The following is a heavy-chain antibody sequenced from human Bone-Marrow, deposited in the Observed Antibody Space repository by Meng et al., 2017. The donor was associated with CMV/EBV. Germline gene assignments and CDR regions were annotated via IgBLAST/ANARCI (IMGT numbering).Heavy chain of an antibody. D-gene: IGHD6-19*01. CDR2: INHSGST. V-gene: IGHV4-34*01. CDR1: GGSFSGYY. J-gene: IGHJ4*02. CDR3: ARVDLAVAGTLDY. Sequence: SETLSLTCAVYGGSFSGYYWSWIRQPPGKGLEWIGEINHSGSTNYNPSLKSRVTVSVDTSKNQFSLKLSSVTAADTAVYYCARVDLAVAGTLDYWGQGTRVTVSS.